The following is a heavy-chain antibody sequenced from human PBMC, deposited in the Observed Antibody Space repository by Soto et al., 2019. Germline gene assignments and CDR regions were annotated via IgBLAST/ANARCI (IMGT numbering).Heavy chain of an antibody. D-gene: IGHD1-26*01. V-gene: IGHV3-49*03. CDR3: TRDLEWELLEGYYGMDV. CDR1: GFTFGDYA. J-gene: IGHJ6*02. Sequence: PGGSLRLSCTASGFTFGDYAMSWFRQAPGKGLEWVGFIRSKAYGGTTEYAASVKGRFTISRDDSKSIAYLQMNSLKTEDTAVYYCTRDLEWELLEGYYGMDVWGQGTTVTVSS. CDR2: IRSKAYGGTT.